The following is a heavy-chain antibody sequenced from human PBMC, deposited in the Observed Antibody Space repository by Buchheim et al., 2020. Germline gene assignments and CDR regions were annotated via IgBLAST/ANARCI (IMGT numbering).Heavy chain of an antibody. CDR1: GITLSDHL. V-gene: IGHV3-72*01. CDR2: SRTKVDNYIT. Sequence: EVHLVESGGGLVQPGGSLRLSCVGSGITLSDHLMDWVRQAPGKGLEYIGRSRTKVDNYITEYAASVKGRCTIHRDASKNSFHLQMNSLRVEDTAVYFCTRDCFDWGQGSL. J-gene: IGHJ4*02. D-gene: IGHD1/OR15-1a*01. CDR3: TRDCFD.